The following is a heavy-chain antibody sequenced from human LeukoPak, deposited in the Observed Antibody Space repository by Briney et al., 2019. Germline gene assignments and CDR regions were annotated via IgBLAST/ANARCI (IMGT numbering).Heavy chain of an antibody. CDR1: GFTFSSYW. J-gene: IGHJ6*02. CDR2: ISSSRAYT. D-gene: IGHD4-11*01. V-gene: IGHV3-11*06. CDR3: ARAPHYSNYGPYYYGMDV. Sequence: GGSLRLSCAASGFTFSSYWMSWIRQAPGKGPEWVSDISSSRAYTNYADSVKGRFTISRDNAKNSLYLQMNSLRAEDTAVYYCARAPHYSNYGPYYYGMDVWGQGTTVTVSS.